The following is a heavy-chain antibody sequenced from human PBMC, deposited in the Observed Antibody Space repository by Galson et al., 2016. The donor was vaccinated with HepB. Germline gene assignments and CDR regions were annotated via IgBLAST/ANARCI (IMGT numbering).Heavy chain of an antibody. D-gene: IGHD3-22*01. J-gene: IGHJ4*02. Sequence: SLRLSCAASGFSFTNYAMNWVRQAPGKGLEWVSSISGSGATTYYAGSVKGRFTISRDNSKNTLFLQINSLRADDTAVYFCAKGSDYYDSRSLNYWGQGTPGTVSS. CDR2: ISGSGATT. CDR1: GFSFTNYA. CDR3: AKGSDYYDSRSLNY. V-gene: IGHV3-23*01.